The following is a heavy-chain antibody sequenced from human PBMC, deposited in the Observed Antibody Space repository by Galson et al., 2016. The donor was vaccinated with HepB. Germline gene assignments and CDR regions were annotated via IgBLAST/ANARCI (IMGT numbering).Heavy chain of an antibody. CDR1: GFTLSSYW. CDR3: ARDGRRGYDMDV. CDR2: IASNRRTI. J-gene: IGHJ6*02. Sequence: SLRLSCAASGFTLSSYWMHWVRPAPGKGLEWVSYIASNRRTIYYADSARGRFTSSRDNAKNSLYLQMNSLRDEDTAVYYCARDGRRGYDMDVWGQGTTVTVAS. V-gene: IGHV3-48*02.